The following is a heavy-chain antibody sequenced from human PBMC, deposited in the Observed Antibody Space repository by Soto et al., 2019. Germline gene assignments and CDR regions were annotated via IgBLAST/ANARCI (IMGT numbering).Heavy chain of an antibody. Sequence: PSETLALTCRVSGGSSKSYYWSWIRQPPGRGLEWIGYIFYSGSIEYNPSLKSRATISLDTSENQFSLRLTSVTSADTAVYYCARVGGAPLGAFDISGQGTTVTVSS. CDR1: GGSSKSYY. CDR2: IFYSGSI. D-gene: IGHD3-10*01. V-gene: IGHV4-59*01. CDR3: ARVGGAPLGAFDI. J-gene: IGHJ3*02.